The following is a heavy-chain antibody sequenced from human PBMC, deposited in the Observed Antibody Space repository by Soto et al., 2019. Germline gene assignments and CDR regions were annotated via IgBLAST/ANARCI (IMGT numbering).Heavy chain of an antibody. J-gene: IGHJ4*02. CDR2: ISSSSSYI. V-gene: IGHV3-21*01. Sequence: EVQLVESGGGLVKPGGSLRLSCAASGFTFSSYSMNWVRQAPGKGLEWVSSISSSSSYIYYADSVKGRFTISRDNAKNSLYLQMNSLRAEDTAVYYCASDLVGATLYFDYWGQGTLVTVSS. CDR1: GFTFSSYS. CDR3: ASDLVGATLYFDY. D-gene: IGHD1-26*01.